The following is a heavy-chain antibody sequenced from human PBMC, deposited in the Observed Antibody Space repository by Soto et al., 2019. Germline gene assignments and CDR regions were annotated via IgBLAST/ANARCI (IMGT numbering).Heavy chain of an antibody. J-gene: IGHJ4*02. D-gene: IGHD6-13*01. CDR3: ARSSIAAAGTWFDY. V-gene: IGHV4-59*01. CDR1: GGSISSYY. CDR2: IYYSGST. Sequence: SETLSLTCTVSGGSISSYYWSWIRQPPGKGLEWIGYIYYSGSTNYNPPLKSRVTISVDTSKNQFSLKLSSVTAADTAVYYCARSSIAAAGTWFDYWGQGTLVTVSS.